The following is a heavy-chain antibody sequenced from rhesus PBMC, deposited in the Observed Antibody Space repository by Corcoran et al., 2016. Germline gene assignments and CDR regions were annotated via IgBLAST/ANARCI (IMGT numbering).Heavy chain of an antibody. CDR2: FDGNTGRT. V-gene: IGHV4-80*01. CDR3: ARARYHYDNDY. J-gene: IGHJ4*01. D-gene: IGHD3-28*01. CDR1: GASLSSYW. Sequence: QMQLQESGPGPVKPSETLSLTCAVSGASLSSYWWGWTRQSPGKGLEWIGGFDGNTGRTRSNPSLRSRVTLSRDASKNQVSLKLTSVTAADTAVYYCARARYHYDNDYWGQGVLVTVSS.